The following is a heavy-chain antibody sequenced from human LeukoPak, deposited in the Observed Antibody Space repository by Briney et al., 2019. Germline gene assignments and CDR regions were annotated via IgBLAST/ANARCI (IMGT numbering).Heavy chain of an antibody. J-gene: IGHJ6*03. D-gene: IGHD3-10*01. CDR2: IYKNAIT. CDR1: GFTVSSNY. V-gene: IGHV3-53*01. Sequence: PGGSLRLSCAASGFTVSSNYMTWVRQAPGKGLEWVSVIYKNAITYYADTVKGRFTISRDNSKNMLYLQVNSLRADDTAVYYCARSLRVRGVPDYMDVWGKGTTVTISS. CDR3: ARSLRVRGVPDYMDV.